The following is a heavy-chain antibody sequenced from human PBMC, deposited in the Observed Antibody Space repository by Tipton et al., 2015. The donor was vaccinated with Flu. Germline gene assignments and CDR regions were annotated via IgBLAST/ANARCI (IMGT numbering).Heavy chain of an antibody. CDR2: IYYSGST. V-gene: IGHV4-59*12. Sequence: TLSLTCTVSGGSISSYYWSWIRQPAGKGLEWIGYIYYSGSTNYNPSLKSRVTISVDTSKNQFSLKLSSVTAADTAVYYCARGKRSIGRIAEYFQHWGQGTLVTVSS. CDR3: ARGKRSIGRIAEYFQH. D-gene: IGHD6-6*01. CDR1: GGSISSYY. J-gene: IGHJ1*01.